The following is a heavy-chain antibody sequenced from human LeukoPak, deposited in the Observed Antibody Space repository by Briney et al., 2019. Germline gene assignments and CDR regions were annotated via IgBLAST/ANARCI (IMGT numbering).Heavy chain of an antibody. D-gene: IGHD5-24*01. Sequence: PSETLSLTCTVSGGSISSGGYSWSWIRQHPGKGLEWIGYIYYSGSTYYNPSLKSRVTISVDTSKKHFSLKLSSVTAADTAVYYCAGGGPTRLYDYYMDVWGKGTTVTVSS. CDR3: AGGGPTRLYDYYMDV. J-gene: IGHJ6*03. CDR1: GGSISSGGYS. CDR2: IYYSGST. V-gene: IGHV4-31*03.